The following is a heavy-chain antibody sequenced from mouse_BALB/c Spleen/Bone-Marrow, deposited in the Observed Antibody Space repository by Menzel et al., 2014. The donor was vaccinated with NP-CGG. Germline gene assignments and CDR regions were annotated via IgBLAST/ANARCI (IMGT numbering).Heavy chain of an antibody. CDR2: IRNKAKGYTT. D-gene: IGHD2-4*01. CDR3: ARDINYDIYWYFDV. CDR1: GFTSNNYY. J-gene: IGHJ1*01. V-gene: IGHV7-3*02. Sequence: EVKLVESGGGLVQPGGSLRLSCATSGFTSNNYYMTRARRTPAHSLSRLGFIRNKAKGYTTEYSASVKGRFTISRDNSQSILYLQMNTLRAEDSATYYCARDINYDIYWYFDVWGAGTTVTVSS.